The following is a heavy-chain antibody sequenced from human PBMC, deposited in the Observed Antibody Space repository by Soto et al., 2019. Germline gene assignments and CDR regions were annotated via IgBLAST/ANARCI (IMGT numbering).Heavy chain of an antibody. CDR3: GRGSPVVNY. Sequence: QVQLRQSGPGLVKPSETLSLTYTVSGDSISSDYWSWIRQPPGQGLEWIGYAHHSGTTHYNPSLRSRVTIPLAQSSNRVSLTLNSVTAIDTAVYYCGRGSPVVNYWGHGTLVTVSP. J-gene: IGHJ4*03. CDR2: AHHSGTT. CDR1: GDSISSDY. V-gene: IGHV4-59*08. D-gene: IGHD3-10*01.